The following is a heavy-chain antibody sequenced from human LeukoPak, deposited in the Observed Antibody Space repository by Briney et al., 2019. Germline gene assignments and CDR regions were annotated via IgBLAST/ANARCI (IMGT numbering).Heavy chain of an antibody. CDR1: GYTFTSYY. J-gene: IGHJ5*02. D-gene: IGHD3-10*01. CDR3: ARSDNMERTRTLWFGESFNWFDP. V-gene: IGHV1-46*01. Sequence: ASVKVSCKASGYTFTSYYMHWVRQAPGQGLEWMGVINPSGGSTSYAQKFQGRVTMTRDTSTSTVYMELSSLRSEDTAVYYCARSDNMERTRTLWFGESFNWFDPWGQGTLVIVSS. CDR2: INPSGGST.